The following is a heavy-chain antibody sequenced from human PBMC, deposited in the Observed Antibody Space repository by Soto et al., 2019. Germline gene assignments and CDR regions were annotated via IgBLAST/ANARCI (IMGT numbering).Heavy chain of an antibody. D-gene: IGHD4-17*01. J-gene: IGHJ5*02. CDR2: IYYSGST. CDR1: GVSVSSGSYY. Sequence: QVQLQESGPGLVKPSETLSLTCTVSGVSVSSGSYYWTWIRQPPGKGLEWIGYIYYSGSTNYNPSLKSRVTIPVDTSKNQFSLKLNSVTAADTAVYYCARAHDYGDYGYFVPWGQGTLVTVSS. V-gene: IGHV4-61*01. CDR3: ARAHDYGDYGYFVP.